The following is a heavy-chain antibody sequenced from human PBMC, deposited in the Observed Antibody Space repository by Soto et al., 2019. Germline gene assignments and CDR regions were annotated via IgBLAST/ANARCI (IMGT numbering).Heavy chain of an antibody. CDR1: GFTFTSSA. Sequence: SVKVSGKASGFTFTSSAVQWVRQARGQRLEWIGWIVVGSGNTNYAQKFQERVTITRDMSTSTAYMELSSLRSEDTAVYYCAADNLQDYYYYGMDVWGQGTTVTVSS. CDR2: IVVGSGNT. V-gene: IGHV1-58*01. CDR3: AADNLQDYYYYGMDV. J-gene: IGHJ6*02.